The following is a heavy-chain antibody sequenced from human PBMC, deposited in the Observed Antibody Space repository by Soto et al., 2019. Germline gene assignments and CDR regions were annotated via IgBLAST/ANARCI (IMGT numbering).Heavy chain of an antibody. D-gene: IGHD3-9*01. Sequence: ASVKVSCKASGYTFTSYGISWVRQAPGQGLEWMGWISAYNGNTNYAQKLQGRVTMTTDTSTSTAYMELRSLRSDDTAVYYCARDLVDILTGYYMDFDYWGQGTLVTVSS. V-gene: IGHV1-18*01. CDR2: ISAYNGNT. CDR3: ARDLVDILTGYYMDFDY. CDR1: GYTFTSYG. J-gene: IGHJ4*02.